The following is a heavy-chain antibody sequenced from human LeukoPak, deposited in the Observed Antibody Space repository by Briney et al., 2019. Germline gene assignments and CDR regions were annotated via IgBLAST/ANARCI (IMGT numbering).Heavy chain of an antibody. J-gene: IGHJ4*02. Sequence: GGSLRLSCAASGFTFSSYSMNWVRQAPGKGLEWVSYISGSSSTIYYADSVKGRFTISRDNAKNSLYLQMNSLRDEDTAVYYCARDLRDLWPWNYFDYWGQGTLVTVSS. V-gene: IGHV3-48*02. CDR3: ARDLRDLWPWNYFDY. CDR1: GFTFSSYS. CDR2: ISGSSSTI. D-gene: IGHD1-1*01.